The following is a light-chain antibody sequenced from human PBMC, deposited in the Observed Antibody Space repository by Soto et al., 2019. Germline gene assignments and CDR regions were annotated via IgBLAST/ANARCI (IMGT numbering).Light chain of an antibody. CDR3: SSYAGSSIPVA. CDR2: DVT. V-gene: IGLV2-8*01. CDR1: SSDVGGYNF. Sequence: QSALTQPPSASGSPGQSVTISCTGASSDVGGYNFVSWYQQHPGKAPTLMIYDVTKRPSGVPDRFSGSKSGNTASLTVSGLQVDDEADYYCSSYAGSSIPVAFGGGTKLTVL. J-gene: IGLJ2*01.